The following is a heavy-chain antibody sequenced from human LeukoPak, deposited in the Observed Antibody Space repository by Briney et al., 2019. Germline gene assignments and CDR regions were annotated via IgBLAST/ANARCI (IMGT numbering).Heavy chain of an antibody. CDR1: GFTVSSNY. V-gene: IGHV3-53*01. J-gene: IGHJ4*02. Sequence: PGGSLRLSCAAPGFTVSSNYMSWVRQAPGKGLEWVSVIYSGGSTYYADSVKGRFTISRDNSKNSLYLQMNSLRAEDTAVYYCARDQQLGYCSSTSCLYPRYFDYWGQGTLVTVSS. D-gene: IGHD2-2*03. CDR2: IYSGGST. CDR3: ARDQQLGYCSSTSCLYPRYFDY.